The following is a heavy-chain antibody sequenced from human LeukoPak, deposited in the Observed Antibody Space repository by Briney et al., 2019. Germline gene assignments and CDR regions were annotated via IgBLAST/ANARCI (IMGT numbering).Heavy chain of an antibody. Sequence: ASVKVSCKVSGYTLTELSMHWVRQAPGKGLEWMGGFDPEDGETIYAQKFQGRVTMTEDTSTDTAYMELSSLRSEDTAVYYCATLPHYYCSSTSCQDYWGQGTLVTVSS. J-gene: IGHJ4*02. CDR1: GYTLTELS. V-gene: IGHV1-24*01. D-gene: IGHD2-2*01. CDR2: FDPEDGET. CDR3: ATLPHYYCSSTSCQDY.